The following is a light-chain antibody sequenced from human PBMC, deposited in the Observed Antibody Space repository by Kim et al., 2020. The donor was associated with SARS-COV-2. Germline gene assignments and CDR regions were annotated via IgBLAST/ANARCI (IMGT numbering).Light chain of an antibody. J-gene: IGKJ5*01. Sequence: ASVGDRVTISCRASQTINSWLAWYQQKPGKAPKLLIFAASTLQDGVPSRFSGNASGTDFSLTISSLQPEDFATYYCQQAHTFPITFGQGTRLEIK. CDR2: AAS. V-gene: IGKV1D-12*01. CDR3: QQAHTFPIT. CDR1: QTINSW.